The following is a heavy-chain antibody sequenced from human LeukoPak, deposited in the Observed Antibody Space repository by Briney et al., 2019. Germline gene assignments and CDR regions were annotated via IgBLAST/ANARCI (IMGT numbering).Heavy chain of an antibody. D-gene: IGHD5-24*01. CDR1: GHTFTNYY. Sequence: ASVKVSCKASGHTFTNYYMHWVRQAPGQGLEWMGIINPSGGSTSYAQKFRGRVTMTRDTSTTTVYMELSILRSEDTAVYYCAIGLQLFDYWGQGTLVTVSS. J-gene: IGHJ4*02. CDR3: AIGLQLFDY. V-gene: IGHV1-46*03. CDR2: INPSGGST.